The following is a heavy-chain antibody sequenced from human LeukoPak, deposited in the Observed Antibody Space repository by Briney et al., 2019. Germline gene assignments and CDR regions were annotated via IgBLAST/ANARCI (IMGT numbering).Heavy chain of an antibody. CDR3: ARFGELEHNWFDP. CDR1: GGSISSSSYY. J-gene: IGHJ5*02. V-gene: IGHV4-39*07. Sequence: SETLSLTCTVSGGSISSSSYYWGWIRQPPGKGLEWIGSIYYSGSTYYNPSLKSRVTISVDTSKNQFSLKLSSVTAADTAVYYCARFGELEHNWFDPWGQGTLVTVSS. D-gene: IGHD3-10*01. CDR2: IYYSGST.